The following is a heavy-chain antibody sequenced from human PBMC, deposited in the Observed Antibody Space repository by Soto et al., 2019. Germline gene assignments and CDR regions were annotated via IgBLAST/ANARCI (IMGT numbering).Heavy chain of an antibody. CDR1: GSTLTSLV. J-gene: IGHJ4*02. CDR3: ARDVGYGLIDG. CDR2: INAYNGNT. V-gene: IGHV1-18*01. D-gene: IGHD5-18*01. Sequence: QVQLVQSGGEVKKPGPPVKVSCKPSGSTLTSLVFTWVRQTPGQGLEWMGWINAYNGNTNYAQKVQGRVTMTTDTSTSTAYMELRSLRSDDTAVYYCARDVGYGLIDGWGQGTLVTVSS.